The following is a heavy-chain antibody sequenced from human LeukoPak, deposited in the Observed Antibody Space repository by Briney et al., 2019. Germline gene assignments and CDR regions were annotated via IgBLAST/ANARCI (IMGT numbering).Heavy chain of an antibody. D-gene: IGHD6-19*01. CDR2: INPIGGTT. CDR3: ARGVTSSGWSHFDY. CDR1: GYTFTSYY. Sequence: ASVKVSRKASGYTFTSYYIHWVRQAPGQGLEWMGIINPIGGTTDYAQKFQGRVTMTTGTSTSTAYMELRSLRSDDTAVYYCARGVTSSGWSHFDYWGQGTLVTVSS. J-gene: IGHJ4*02. V-gene: IGHV1-46*01.